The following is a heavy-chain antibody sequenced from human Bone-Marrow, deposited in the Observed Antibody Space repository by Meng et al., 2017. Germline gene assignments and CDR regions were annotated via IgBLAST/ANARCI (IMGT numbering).Heavy chain of an antibody. CDR2: ISSSSSYI. Sequence: GGSLRLSCAASGFTFSDYYMSWIRQAPGKGLEWVSSISSSSSYIYYADSVKGRFTISRDNAKNSLYLQMNSLRAGDTAVYYCARDKFGVVIIGAGPQFESRPPPKTYGMDVWGQGTTVTVSS. D-gene: IGHD3-3*01. CDR1: GFTFSDYY. CDR3: ARDKFGVVIIGAGPQFESRPPPKTYGMDV. V-gene: IGHV3-11*06. J-gene: IGHJ6*02.